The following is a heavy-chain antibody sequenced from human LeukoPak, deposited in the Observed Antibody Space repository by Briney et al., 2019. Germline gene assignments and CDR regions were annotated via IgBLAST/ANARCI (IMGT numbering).Heavy chain of an antibody. Sequence: SVKVSCKASGGTFSSYAISWVRQAPGQGLEWMGRIIPILGIANYAQKFQGRVTITADKSTSTAYMELSSLRSEDTAVYYCARVSLYCSSTSCYQYYYYGMDVWGQGTTVTVSS. CDR1: GGTFSSYA. CDR3: ARVSLYCSSTSCYQYYYYGMDV. J-gene: IGHJ6*02. V-gene: IGHV1-69*04. D-gene: IGHD2-2*01. CDR2: IIPILGIA.